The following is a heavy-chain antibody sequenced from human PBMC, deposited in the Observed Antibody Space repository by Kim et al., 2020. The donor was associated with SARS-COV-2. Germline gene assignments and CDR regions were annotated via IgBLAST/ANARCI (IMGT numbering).Heavy chain of an antibody. V-gene: IGHV3-33*06. J-gene: IGHJ5*02. CDR1: GFTFSSYG. CDR2: IWYDGSNK. CDR3: AKDPGIAAAVGYWFDP. Sequence: GGSLRLSCAASGFTFSSYGMHWVRQAPGKGLEWVAVIWYDGSNKYYADSVKGRFTISRDNSKNTLYLQMNSLRAEDTAVYYCAKDPGIAAAVGYWFDPWGQGTLVTVSS. D-gene: IGHD6-13*01.